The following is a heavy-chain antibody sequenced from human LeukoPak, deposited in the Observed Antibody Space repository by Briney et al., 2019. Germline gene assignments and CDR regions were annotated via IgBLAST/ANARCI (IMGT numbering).Heavy chain of an antibody. D-gene: IGHD6-25*01. V-gene: IGHV4-59*01. CDR2: IYYSGST. Sequence: PSETLSLTCTVSGGSISSYYWSWIRQPPGKGLEWIGYIYYSGSTNYNPSLKSRVTISVDTSKNQFSLKLSSVTAADTAVYYCARGRGAAAHWGQGTLITVSS. J-gene: IGHJ4*02. CDR3: ARGRGAAAH. CDR1: GGSISSYY.